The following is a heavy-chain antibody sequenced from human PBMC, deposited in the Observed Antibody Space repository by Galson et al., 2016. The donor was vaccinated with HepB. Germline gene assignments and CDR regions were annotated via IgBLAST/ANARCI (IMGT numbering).Heavy chain of an antibody. CDR2: IKQDGSYR. D-gene: IGHD6-19*01. CDR3: AKDNRDSSGWYDPDFLTLDY. Sequence: SLRLSCAASGFSFSSSWMTWVRQSPGKGLEWVANIKQDGSYRHYVDSVKGRFTVSRDNAKNSLYLEMNSLRVEDTAVYYCAKDNRDSSGWYDPDFLTLDYWGQGTLVTVSS. J-gene: IGHJ4*02. CDR1: GFSFSSSW. V-gene: IGHV3-7*01.